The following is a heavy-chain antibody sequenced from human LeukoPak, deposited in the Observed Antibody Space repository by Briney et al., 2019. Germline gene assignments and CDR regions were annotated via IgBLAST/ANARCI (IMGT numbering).Heavy chain of an antibody. CDR1: GFTFDDYG. CDR3: AREDNYYDSSCYLNWFDP. CDR2: INWNGGST. V-gene: IGHV3-20*04. J-gene: IGHJ5*02. Sequence: GGSLRLSCAASGFTFDDYGMSWVRQAPGKGLEWVSGINWNGGSTGYADSVKGRFTISRDNAKNPLYLQMNSLRAEDTALYYCAREDNYYDSSCYLNWFDPWGQGTLVTVSS. D-gene: IGHD3-22*01.